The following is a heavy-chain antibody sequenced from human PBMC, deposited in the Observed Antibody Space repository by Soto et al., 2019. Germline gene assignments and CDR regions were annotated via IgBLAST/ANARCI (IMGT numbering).Heavy chain of an antibody. J-gene: IGHJ4*02. CDR3: ARRKIVVVVAAKSDYFDY. CDR1: GGSVSSGSYY. CDR2: IYYSGST. V-gene: IGHV4-61*01. Sequence: PSATLSLTCPVSGGSVSSGSYYWSWIRQPPGKGLEWIGYIYYSGSTNYNPSLKSRVTISVDTSKNQFSLKLSSVTAADTAVYYCARRKIVVVVAAKSDYFDYWGQGTLVTVSS. D-gene: IGHD2-15*01.